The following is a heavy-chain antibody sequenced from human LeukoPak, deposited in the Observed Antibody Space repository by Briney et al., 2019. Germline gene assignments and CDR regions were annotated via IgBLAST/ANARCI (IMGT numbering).Heavy chain of an antibody. CDR1: GFTVSSNY. CDR3: ARLGSLAELGGWFDP. Sequence: GESLRLSCAASGFTVSSNYMIWVRQAPGKGLEWVSVIYSGGRTYYVDSVKGRFTISRDISKNTLYLQMNSLRAEDTAVYYCARLGSLAELGGWFDPWGQGTLVTVSS. D-gene: IGHD3-10*01. CDR2: IYSGGRT. V-gene: IGHV3-53*01. J-gene: IGHJ5*02.